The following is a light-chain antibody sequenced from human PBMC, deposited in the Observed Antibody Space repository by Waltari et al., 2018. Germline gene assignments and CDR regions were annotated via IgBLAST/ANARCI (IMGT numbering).Light chain of an antibody. V-gene: IGKV1-5*03. CDR2: KAS. J-gene: IGKJ2*01. CDR3: QQYHSYSYT. Sequence: DIQLTYSPSTLSASVGDSITSTCRASQTISSWLAWYQQKPGKAPKLLIYKASTLESGVPSRFSGSGSATEFTLTISSLQPDDFATYYCQQYHSYSYTFGQGTRLEI. CDR1: QTISSW.